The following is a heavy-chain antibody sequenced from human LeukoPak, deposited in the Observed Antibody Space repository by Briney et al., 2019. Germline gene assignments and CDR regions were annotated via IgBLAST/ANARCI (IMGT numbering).Heavy chain of an antibody. V-gene: IGHV3-23*01. D-gene: IGHD3-10*01. CDR3: ATRRGQY. CDR1: GLTFSSYD. CDR2: ISTSGSRT. J-gene: IGHJ1*01. Sequence: GGSLRLSCEASGLTFSSYDMTWVRQGPGKGLEWVSGISTSGSRTYYADSVKGRFTISRDNSNNTLSLQMNSLRGEDTAVYYCATRRGQYWGQGTLVTVSS.